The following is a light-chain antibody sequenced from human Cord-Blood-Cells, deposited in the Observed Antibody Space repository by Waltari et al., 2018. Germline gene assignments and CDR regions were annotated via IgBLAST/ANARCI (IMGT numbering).Light chain of an antibody. Sequence: IVMTQSPLSLPVTPGEPASISCRSSQSLLHSNGYTYLAWYLQKPGQSPQLLIYLGSNRASGVPDRFSGSGSGTDFTLKISRVEAEDVGVYYCMQALQTPPYSFGQGTKLEIK. CDR3: MQALQTPPYS. V-gene: IGKV2-28*01. CDR2: LGS. CDR1: QSLLHSNGYTY. J-gene: IGKJ2*03.